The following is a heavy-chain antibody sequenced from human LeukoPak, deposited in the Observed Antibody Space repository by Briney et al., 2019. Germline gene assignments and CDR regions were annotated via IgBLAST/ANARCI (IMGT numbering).Heavy chain of an antibody. CDR1: GFTFSSYA. Sequence: GGSLRLSCAASGFTFSSYAMHWVRQAPGKGLEWVAVISYDGSNKYYADSVKDRFTISRDNSKNTLYLQMNSLRAEDTAVYYCASEIAWEPIDYWGQGTLVTVSS. J-gene: IGHJ4*02. V-gene: IGHV3-30-3*01. CDR2: ISYDGSNK. CDR3: ASEIAWEPIDY. D-gene: IGHD1-26*01.